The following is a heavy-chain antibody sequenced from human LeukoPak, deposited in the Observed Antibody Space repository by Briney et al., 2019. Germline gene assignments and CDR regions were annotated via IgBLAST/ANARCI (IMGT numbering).Heavy chain of an antibody. CDR3: ARAGGSGSYSYFDY. V-gene: IGHV4-59*01. CDR2: IYYSGST. Sequence: SETLSLTCTVSGGSISSYYWSWIRQPPGKGLERIGYIYYSGSTNYNPSLKSRVTISVDTSKNQFSLKLSSVTAADTAVYYCARAGGSGSYSYFDYWGQGTLVTVSS. J-gene: IGHJ4*02. D-gene: IGHD3-10*01. CDR1: GGSISSYY.